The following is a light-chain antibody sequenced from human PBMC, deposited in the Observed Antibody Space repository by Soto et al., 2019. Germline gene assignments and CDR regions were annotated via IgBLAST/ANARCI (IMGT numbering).Light chain of an antibody. CDR2: GNS. V-gene: IGLV1-40*01. Sequence: QSVLTQPTSVSGAPGQRVTISCTGSSSNIGAGYDVHWYQHLPGTAPKLLIYGNSNRPSGVPDRFSGSQSGTSASLAITGLQAEDEADYFFQSYDSSLSGSGFGGGTKLTV. J-gene: IGLJ3*02. CDR1: SSNIGAGYD. CDR3: QSYDSSLSGSG.